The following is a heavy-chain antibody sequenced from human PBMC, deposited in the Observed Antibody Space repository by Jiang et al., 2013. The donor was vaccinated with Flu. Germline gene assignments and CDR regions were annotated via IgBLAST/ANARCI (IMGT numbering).Heavy chain of an antibody. V-gene: IGHV4-39*01. CDR1: GDSITSSDSH. Sequence: LLKPSETLSLTCTVSGDSITSSDSHWGLIRQAPGKGLEWIGTISHTGRTFYNPSLKSRVTISEDTSNNQFSLRLTSMTAADSAVYYCARGIWYDSGLSAFDPWGQGTLVTVSS. J-gene: IGHJ5*02. D-gene: IGHD6-19*01. CDR3: ARGIWYDSGLSAFDP. CDR2: ISHTGRT.